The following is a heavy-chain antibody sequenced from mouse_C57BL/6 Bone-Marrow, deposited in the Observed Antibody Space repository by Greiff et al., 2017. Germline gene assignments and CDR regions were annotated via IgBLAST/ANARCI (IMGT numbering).Heavy chain of an antibody. CDR3: TRWDTTVVDSFDY. V-gene: IGHV1-15*01. D-gene: IGHD1-1*01. J-gene: IGHJ2*01. CDR2: IDPETGGT. CDR1: GYTFTDYE. Sequence: QVQLQQSGAELVRPGASVTLSCKASGYTFTDYEMHWVKQTPVQGLEWIGAIDPETGGTAYNQKFKGKAILTADKSSSTAYMELRSLTSEDSAVYYCTRWDTTVVDSFDYWGQGTTLTVSS.